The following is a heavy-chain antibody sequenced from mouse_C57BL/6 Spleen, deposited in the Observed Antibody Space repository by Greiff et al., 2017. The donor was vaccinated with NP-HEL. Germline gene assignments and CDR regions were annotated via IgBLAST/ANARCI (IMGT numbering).Heavy chain of an antibody. CDR2: INPSNGGT. Sequence: QVQLQQPGTELVKPGASVKLSCKASGYTFTSYWMHWVKQRPGQGLEWIGNINPSNGGTNYNEKFKSKATLTVDKSSSTAYMQLSSLTSEDSAVYYCARWRNRDYYWYFEVWGTGTTVTVSS. V-gene: IGHV1-53*01. D-gene: IGHD2-4*01. J-gene: IGHJ1*03. CDR1: GYTFTSYW. CDR3: ARWRNRDYYWYFEV.